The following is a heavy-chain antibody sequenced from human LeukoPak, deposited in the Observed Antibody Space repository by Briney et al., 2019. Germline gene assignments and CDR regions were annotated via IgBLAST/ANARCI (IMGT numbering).Heavy chain of an antibody. V-gene: IGHV4-59*01. CDR1: GGSINSFY. CDR3: ARLFSSSAGRAFDI. CDR2: IYGSGST. D-gene: IGHD6-6*01. J-gene: IGHJ3*02. Sequence: SETLSLTCNVSGGSINSFYWSWIRQPPGKGLEWIGYIYGSGSTNYNPSLKRRVTISVDTSKNQFSLRLNSVTAADTAVYYCARLFSSSAGRAFDIWGQGTIVTVSS.